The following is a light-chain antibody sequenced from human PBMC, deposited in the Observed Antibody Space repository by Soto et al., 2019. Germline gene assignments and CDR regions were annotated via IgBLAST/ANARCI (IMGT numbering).Light chain of an antibody. V-gene: IGKV1-5*03. CDR1: QSISSW. CDR2: KAS. Sequence: DIQMTQSPSTLSASVGDRVTITCRASQSISSWLAWYQQKPGKAPKLLIYKASSLESGVPSRFSGSGSGTEFTLTISSRQPDDFATYYCQHYNSFSITFGQGTRLEIK. J-gene: IGKJ5*01. CDR3: QHYNSFSIT.